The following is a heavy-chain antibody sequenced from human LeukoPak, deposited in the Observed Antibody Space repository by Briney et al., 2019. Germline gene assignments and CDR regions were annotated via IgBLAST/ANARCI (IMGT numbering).Heavy chain of an antibody. CDR3: ARGLGPKDAFDI. CDR1: GFTFSSYA. V-gene: IGHV3-23*01. CDR2: ISGSGGST. J-gene: IGHJ3*02. Sequence: GESLRLSCAASGFTFSSYAMSWVRQAPGKGLEWVSAISGSGGSTYYADSVKGRFTISRDNSKNTLYLQMNSLRAEDTAVYYCARGLGPKDAFDIWGQGTMVTVSS.